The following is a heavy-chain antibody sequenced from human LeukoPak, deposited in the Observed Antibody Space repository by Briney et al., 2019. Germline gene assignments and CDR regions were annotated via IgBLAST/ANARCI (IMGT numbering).Heavy chain of an antibody. CDR3: ASSLPQYDYVWGSYRPGDFDY. CDR1: GGSISSYY. J-gene: IGHJ4*02. V-gene: IGHV4-59*08. Sequence: SETLSLTCTVSGGSISSYYWSWIRQPPGKGLEWIGYIYYSGSTNYNPSLKSRVTISVDTSKNQFSQKLSSVTAADTAVYYCASSLPQYDYVWGSYRPGDFDYWGQGTLVTVSS. D-gene: IGHD3-16*02. CDR2: IYYSGST.